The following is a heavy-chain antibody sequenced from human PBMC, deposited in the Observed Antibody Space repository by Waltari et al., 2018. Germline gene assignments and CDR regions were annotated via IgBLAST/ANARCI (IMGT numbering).Heavy chain of an antibody. D-gene: IGHD1-26*01. V-gene: IGHV1-2*06. J-gene: IGHJ3*02. CDR3: ALLAGKWELLRAFDI. CDR1: GYTFTGYY. Sequence: QVQLVQSGAEVKKPGASVKVSCKASGYTFTGYYMHWVRQAPGQGLEWMGRINPNSGGTNYAQKFQGRVTMTRDTSISTAYMELSRLRSDDTAVYYCALLAGKWELLRAFDIWGQGTMVTVSS. CDR2: INPNSGGT.